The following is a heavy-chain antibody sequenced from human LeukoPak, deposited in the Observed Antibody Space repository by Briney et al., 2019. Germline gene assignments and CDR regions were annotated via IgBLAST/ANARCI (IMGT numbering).Heavy chain of an antibody. J-gene: IGHJ4*02. CDR2: IWYDGSNK. Sequence: GGSLRLSCAASGFTFSSYGMHWVRQAPGKGLEWVAVIWYDGSNKYYADSVKGRFTISRDNSEDTLYLQMNSLRAEDTAVYYCARDRNDVIDYWGQGTLVTVSS. CDR1: GFTFSSYG. CDR3: ARDRNDVIDY. V-gene: IGHV3-33*01.